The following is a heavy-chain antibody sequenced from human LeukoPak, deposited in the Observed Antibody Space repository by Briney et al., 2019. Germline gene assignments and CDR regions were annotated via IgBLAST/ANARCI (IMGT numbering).Heavy chain of an antibody. J-gene: IGHJ4*02. CDR3: AKDPNWEGGY. Sequence: PGGSLRLSCAATGFSFGNSDMNWFRQAPGEGPHWVANNNYNGRSTSYADSVKGRFTIARDNSKSMLFLQMNGLRAEDTALYYCAKDPNWEGGYWGQGTLVTVSS. CDR1: GFSFGNSD. V-gene: IGHV3-23*01. D-gene: IGHD1-1*01. CDR2: NNYNGRST.